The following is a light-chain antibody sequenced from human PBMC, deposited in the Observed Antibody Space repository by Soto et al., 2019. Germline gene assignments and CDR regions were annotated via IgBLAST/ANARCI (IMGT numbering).Light chain of an antibody. CDR1: QSVSSN. CDR3: QQYNYWPLT. J-gene: IGKJ1*01. Sequence: EIVMTQSPVTLSVSPGEGVTLSCRASQSVSSNLAWYQQKPDQAPSLLICGAFSRATSIPGRFSGTGSGTEFTLTSSILQSEDLALYYCQQYNYWPLTFGQGTKVDIK. V-gene: IGKV3-15*01. CDR2: GAF.